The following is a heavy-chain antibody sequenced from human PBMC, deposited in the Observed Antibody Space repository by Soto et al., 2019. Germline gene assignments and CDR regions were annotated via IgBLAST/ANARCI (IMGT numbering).Heavy chain of an antibody. CDR3: AKGDNLGPNPGYAFDP. CDR1: GDSVSSNTAS. CDR2: TYFRSKWYN. Sequence: SQTLSLTCVISGDSVSSNTASWNWIRQSPSRGLEWLGRTYFRSKWYNDYAVSVKSRIIINPDTSNNQFSLQLNSVTPEDTAVYFCAKGDNLGPNPGYAFDPSGQRTMVPVSS. J-gene: IGHJ5*02. V-gene: IGHV6-1*01. D-gene: IGHD5-12*01.